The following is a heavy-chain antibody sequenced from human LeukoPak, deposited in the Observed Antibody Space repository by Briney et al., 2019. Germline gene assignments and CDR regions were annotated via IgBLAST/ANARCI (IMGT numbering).Heavy chain of an antibody. D-gene: IGHD3-10*01. CDR1: GFTFSSYG. Sequence: PGGSLRLSCAASGFTFSSYGMHWVRQAPGKGLEWVAFIRYNGSNKYYADSVKGRFTISRDNSKNTLYLQMNSLRAEDTAVYYCAREEEGHYYGSGSYYAVEDYWGQGTLVTVSS. V-gene: IGHV3-30*02. CDR2: IRYNGSNK. CDR3: AREEEGHYYGSGSYYAVEDY. J-gene: IGHJ4*02.